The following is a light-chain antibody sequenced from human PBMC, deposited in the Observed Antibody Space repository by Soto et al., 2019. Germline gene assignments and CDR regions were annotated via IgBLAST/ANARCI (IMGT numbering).Light chain of an antibody. CDR2: DAS. CDR1: QTISSS. V-gene: IGKV1-5*01. CDR3: HQYKSYSPYT. J-gene: IGKJ2*01. Sequence: EIQMTQSPPTLSASIGERVIITCRASQTISSSLAWYQQKPGQAPKLLIYDASSLESGVPSRCSGSGSGTEFTLTISSLQPDDFATYYCHQYKSYSPYTFGQGTKLEIK.